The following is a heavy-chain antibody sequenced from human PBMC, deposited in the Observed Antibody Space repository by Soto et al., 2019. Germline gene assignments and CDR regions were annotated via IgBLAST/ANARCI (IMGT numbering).Heavy chain of an antibody. D-gene: IGHD3-22*01. V-gene: IGHV3-7*05. CDR1: GFTFSSYW. J-gene: IGHJ5*02. Sequence: EVQLVESGGGSVQPGGSLRLSCAASGFTFSSYWMSWVRQAPGKGLEWVANIRQDGSAKYYADSVKGRFSISRDNAKNPLYLQMNSRKAEDTDEYYCARDLNYYYSCGYYLSWGQGTLVTVSS. CDR2: IRQDGSAK. CDR3: ARDLNYYYSCGYYLS.